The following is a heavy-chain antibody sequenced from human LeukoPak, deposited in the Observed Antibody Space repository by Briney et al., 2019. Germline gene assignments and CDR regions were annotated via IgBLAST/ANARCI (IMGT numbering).Heavy chain of an antibody. CDR3: ATELGYCSGGSCHRRVFDY. J-gene: IGHJ4*02. CDR1: GYTFTSYG. CDR2: ISAYNGNT. Sequence: ASVKVSCKASGYTFTSYGISWVRQAPGQGLEWMGWISAYNGNTNYAQKLQGRVTMTTDTSTSTAYMELRSLRSDDTAVYYCATELGYCSGGSCHRRVFDYWGQGTLVTVSS. V-gene: IGHV1-18*01. D-gene: IGHD2-15*01.